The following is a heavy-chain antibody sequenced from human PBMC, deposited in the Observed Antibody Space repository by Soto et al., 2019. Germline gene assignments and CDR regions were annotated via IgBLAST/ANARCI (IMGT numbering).Heavy chain of an antibody. V-gene: IGHV4-38-2*01. J-gene: IGHJ6*02. CDR3: ASSSLYGMDV. CDR2: SYYRGIT. Sequence: SETLSLTCGVSGYYISNGYFWGWIRQPPGKGLEWIGSSYYRGITYYNPSLKSRVTVSVDTTKNQVSLKLISVTAADTAVYYCASSSLYGMDVWGQGTTVTVSS. CDR1: GYYISNGYF.